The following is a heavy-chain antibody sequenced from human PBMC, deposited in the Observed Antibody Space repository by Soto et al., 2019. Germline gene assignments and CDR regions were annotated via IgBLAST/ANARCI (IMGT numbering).Heavy chain of an antibody. CDR1: GGSFSGYY. CDR3: ARGPPYGLQLVHFDY. Sequence: SETLSLTCAVYGGSFSGYYWSWIRQPPGKGLEWIGEINHSGSTNYNPSLKSRVTISVDTSKNQFSLKLSSVTAADTAVYYCARGPPYGLQLVHFDYWGQGTLVTVSS. D-gene: IGHD6-13*01. J-gene: IGHJ4*02. V-gene: IGHV4-34*01. CDR2: INHSGST.